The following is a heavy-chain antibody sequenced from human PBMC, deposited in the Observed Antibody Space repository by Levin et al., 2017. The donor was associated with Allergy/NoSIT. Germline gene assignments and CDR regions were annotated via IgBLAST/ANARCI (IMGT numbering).Heavy chain of an antibody. V-gene: IGHV4-39*01. CDR1: GGSMSSDSYY. CDR2: IYYSGST. D-gene: IGHD3-9*01. CDR3: ARHNDLLTGYSWFDP. J-gene: IGHJ5*02. Sequence: PSETLSLTCIVSGGSMSSDSYYWGWIRQPPGKGLEWIGTIYYSGSTYYNPSLKSRVTISVDTSKNQFSLKLSSVTATDTAVYYCARHNDLLTGYSWFDPWGQGTLVIVSS.